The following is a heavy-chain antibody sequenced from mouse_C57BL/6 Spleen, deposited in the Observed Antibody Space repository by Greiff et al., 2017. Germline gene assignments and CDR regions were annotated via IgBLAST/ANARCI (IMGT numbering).Heavy chain of an antibody. J-gene: IGHJ3*01. CDR2: INPSTGGT. CDR3: ARGIYYDYDEAWFAY. CDR1: GYSFTGYY. V-gene: IGHV1-42*01. Sequence: EVQLQQSGPELVKPGASVKISCKASGYSFTGYYMNWVKQSPEKSLEWIGEINPSTGGTTYNQQFKAKATLTVDKSSITAYMQLKSLTSEDSAVYYCARGIYYDYDEAWFAYWGQGTLVTVSA. D-gene: IGHD2-4*01.